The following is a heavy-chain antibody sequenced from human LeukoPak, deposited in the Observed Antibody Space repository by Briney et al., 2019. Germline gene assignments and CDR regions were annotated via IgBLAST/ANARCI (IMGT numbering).Heavy chain of an antibody. CDR1: GFTFSSYS. CDR3: AKHALGVVVAACHY. D-gene: IGHD2-15*01. V-gene: IGHV3-21*01. CDR2: ISSSSSYI. Sequence: GGSLRLSCAASGFTFSSYSMNWVRQAPGKGLEWVSSISSSSSYIYYADSVKGRFTISRDNAKNSLYLQMNSLRAEDTAVYYCAKHALGVVVAACHYWGQGTLVTVSS. J-gene: IGHJ4*02.